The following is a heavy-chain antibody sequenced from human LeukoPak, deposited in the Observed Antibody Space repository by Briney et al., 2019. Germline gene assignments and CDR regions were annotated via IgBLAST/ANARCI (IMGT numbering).Heavy chain of an antibody. CDR3: ARDLGGSYLRAFDI. V-gene: IGHV1-69*13. J-gene: IGHJ3*02. Sequence: ASVKVSCKASGGAFTRFAISWVRQAPGQGLEWMGGIIPIFGTANYAQKFQGRVTITADESTGTAYMELSSLRSEDTAVYYCARDLGGSYLRAFDIWGQGRMVTVSS. D-gene: IGHD1-26*01. CDR2: IIPIFGTA. CDR1: GGAFTRFA.